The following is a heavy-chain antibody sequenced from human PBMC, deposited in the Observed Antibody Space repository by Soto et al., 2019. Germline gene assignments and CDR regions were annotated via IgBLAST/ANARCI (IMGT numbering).Heavy chain of an antibody. Sequence: QVQLVQSGAEVKKPGSSVKVSCKASGGTFSSYAISWVRQAPGQGLEWMGGIIPIFGTANYAQKFQGRVTITAXXSXSTXYMELSSLRSEDTAVYYCARGPGRRDGYKGYYFDYWGQGTLVTVSS. D-gene: IGHD5-12*01. CDR2: IIPIFGTA. J-gene: IGHJ4*02. CDR3: ARGPGRRDGYKGYYFDY. V-gene: IGHV1-69*12. CDR1: GGTFSSYA.